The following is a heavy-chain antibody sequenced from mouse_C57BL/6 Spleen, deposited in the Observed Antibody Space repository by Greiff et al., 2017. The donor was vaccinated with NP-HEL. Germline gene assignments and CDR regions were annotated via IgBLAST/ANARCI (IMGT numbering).Heavy chain of an antibody. D-gene: IGHD2-5*01. CDR2: ISSGGSYT. CDR1: GFTFSSYG. CDR3: ASLGSNHYCDY. Sequence: EVKLVESGGDLVKPGGSLKLSCAASGFTFSSYGMSWVRQTPDKRLEWVATISSGGSYTYYPDSVKGRFTISRDNAKNTLYLQMSSLKSEDTAMYYCASLGSNHYCDYWGQGTTLTVSS. J-gene: IGHJ2*01. V-gene: IGHV5-6*01.